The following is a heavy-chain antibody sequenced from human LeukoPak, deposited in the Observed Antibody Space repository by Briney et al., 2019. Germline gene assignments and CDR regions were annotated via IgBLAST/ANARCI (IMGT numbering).Heavy chain of an antibody. J-gene: IGHJ4*02. CDR2: IIESGGST. D-gene: IGHD3-10*01. Sequence: GTSLRLSCAASGFTFSSYAMSWVRQAPGKGLEWVSGIIESGGSTYYADSVKGRFTISRDNSKNTLYLQMNSLRAEDTAVYYCAKDYTMIRGDSPFDYWGQGTVVTVSS. CDR1: GFTFSSYA. CDR3: AKDYTMIRGDSPFDY. V-gene: IGHV3-23*01.